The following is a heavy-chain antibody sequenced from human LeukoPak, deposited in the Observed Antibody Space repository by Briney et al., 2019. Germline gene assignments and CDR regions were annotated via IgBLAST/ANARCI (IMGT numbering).Heavy chain of an antibody. CDR1: GYSFTISN. CDR2: VNPSGGST. CDR3: ARDAF. D-gene: IGHD3-3*02. Sequence: GASVKVSLNTSGYSFTISNIHLRWHAPGQGLEWMGMVNPSGGSTISAQKFQDRVNMTTDTSTRKVSMELTCAKSDDTGIYYCARDAFWGQGTQVTVSS. J-gene: IGHJ4*02. V-gene: IGHV1-46*01.